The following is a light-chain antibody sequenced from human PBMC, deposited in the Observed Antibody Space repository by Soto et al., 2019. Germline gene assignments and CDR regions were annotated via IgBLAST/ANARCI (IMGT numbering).Light chain of an antibody. V-gene: IGKV3-20*02. CDR3: LQDYNRPYT. CDR1: QSVSSSY. Sequence: EIVLTQSPGTLSLSPGERATLSCRASQSVSSSYLAWYQQKPGQAPRFLIYAASNLQSGVPPRFSGSGSGTDFALTITSLQPEDFATYYCLQDYNRPYTFGQGTKLEF. CDR2: AAS. J-gene: IGKJ2*01.